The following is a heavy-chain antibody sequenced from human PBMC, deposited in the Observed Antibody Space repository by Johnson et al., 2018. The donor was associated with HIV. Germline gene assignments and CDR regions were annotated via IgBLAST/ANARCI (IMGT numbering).Heavy chain of an antibody. D-gene: IGHD6-13*01. CDR2: IRSDGSDK. Sequence: QVQLVESGGGVVQPGGSLRLSCAASGFSFSSSGMHWVRQPPGKGLEWVAFIRSDGSDKYYADSVKGRFTVSRDISKNTLYLQMNSLRAEDTAVYYCAKDQWSSSWTNDAFDIWG. CDR3: AKDQWSSSWTNDAFDI. CDR1: GFSFSSSG. J-gene: IGHJ3*02. V-gene: IGHV3-30*02.